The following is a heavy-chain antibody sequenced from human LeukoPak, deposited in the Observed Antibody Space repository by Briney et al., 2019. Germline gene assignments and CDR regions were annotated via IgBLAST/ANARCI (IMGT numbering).Heavy chain of an antibody. Sequence: GRSLRLSCVAPGFSFSRYWMSWVRQAPGKGLEWVANIKQDGSEKYYVDSVKGRFTISRDNAKNSLYLQMNSLRAEDTAVYYCATRSSYSSGWYAGYFDLWGRGTLVTVSS. D-gene: IGHD6-19*01. V-gene: IGHV3-7*01. CDR3: ATRSSYSSGWYAGYFDL. CDR2: IKQDGSEK. J-gene: IGHJ2*01. CDR1: GFSFSRYW.